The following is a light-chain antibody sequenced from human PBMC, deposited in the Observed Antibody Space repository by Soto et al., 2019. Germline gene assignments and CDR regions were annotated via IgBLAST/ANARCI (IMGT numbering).Light chain of an antibody. CDR1: QSINNN. V-gene: IGKV3-15*01. J-gene: IGKJ2*01. CDR3: QQYNNWPYA. Sequence: IVLTQSPAPLSVSPGESATLSCRAGQSINNNLAWYQQKPGQAPRLLIYVASTRAAVTPARFSGDGSGTGFTLTSSSRQAEDCAVYFCQQYNNWPYAFGQGTKLEI. CDR2: VAS.